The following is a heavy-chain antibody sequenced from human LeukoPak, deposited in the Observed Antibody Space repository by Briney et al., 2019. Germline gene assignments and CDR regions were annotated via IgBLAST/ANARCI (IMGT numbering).Heavy chain of an antibody. CDR3: AREVLGFGVIDY. V-gene: IGHV3-48*03. CDR2: ISSSGSTI. D-gene: IGHD3-10*01. CDR1: GFTFSSYE. J-gene: IGHJ4*02. Sequence: GGSLRLSCAASGFTFSSYEMNWVRQAPGKGLEWVSYISSSGSTIYYADSVKGRFTISRDNAKNSLYLQMNSLRAEDTAVYYCAREVLGFGVIDYWGQGTLVTVSS.